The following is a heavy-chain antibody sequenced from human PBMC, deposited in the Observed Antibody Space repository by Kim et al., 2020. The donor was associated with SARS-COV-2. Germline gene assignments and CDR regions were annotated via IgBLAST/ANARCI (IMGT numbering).Heavy chain of an antibody. D-gene: IGHD3-10*01. J-gene: IGHJ3*02. V-gene: IGHV5-10-1*01. Sequence: HVTISADKSISTAYLQWSSLKASDTAMYYCARRGYYFDAFDIWGQGTMVTVSS. CDR3: ARRGYYFDAFDI.